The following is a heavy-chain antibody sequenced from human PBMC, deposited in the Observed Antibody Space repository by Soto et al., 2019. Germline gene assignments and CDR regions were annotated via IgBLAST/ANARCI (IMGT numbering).Heavy chain of an antibody. CDR3: ARVRSVAGLYYFDY. CDR2: IYYSGST. J-gene: IGHJ4*02. D-gene: IGHD6-19*01. Sequence: SETLSLTCTVSGGSISSYYWSWIRQPPGKGLEWIGYIYYSGSTNYNPSLKSRVTISVDTSKNQFSLKLSSVTAADTAVYYCARVRSVAGLYYFDYWGQGTLVTVSS. CDR1: GGSISSYY. V-gene: IGHV4-59*01.